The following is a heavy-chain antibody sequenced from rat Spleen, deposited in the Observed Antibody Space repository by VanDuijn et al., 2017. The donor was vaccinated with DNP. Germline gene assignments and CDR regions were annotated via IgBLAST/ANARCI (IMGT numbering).Heavy chain of an antibody. J-gene: IGHJ4*01. V-gene: IGHV5-20*01. CDR2: ISYDGGST. Sequence: EVQLVESGGGLVQPGRSMKLSCAASGFTFSSFPMAWVRQAPTKGLEWVASISYDGGSTYYRDSVKGRFTISRDNAKSSLYLQMDSLRSEDTATYYCTTLMYTTDYYSDSYAMDAWGQGTSVTVSS. CDR3: TTLMYTTDYYSDSYAMDA. D-gene: IGHD1-6*01. CDR1: GFTFSSFP.